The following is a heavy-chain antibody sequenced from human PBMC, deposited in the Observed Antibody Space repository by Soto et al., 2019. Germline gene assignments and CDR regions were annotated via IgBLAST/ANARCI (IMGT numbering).Heavy chain of an antibody. CDR3: ARDDGYTIAWYRAGMIH. CDR2: ISAYTGNT. V-gene: IGHV1-18*01. Sequence: QVHLVQSGPEVKMPGASVRVSCKTSGYTFSTYGTTWVRQAPGQGLKCLGWISAYTGNTIYAENFQGRVDLTTDTSPSTAYMELMNLRSDGTAVYFCARDDGYTIAWYRAGMIHWGQGTLVTVSS. CDR1: GYTFSTYG. J-gene: IGHJ4*02. D-gene: IGHD6-19*01.